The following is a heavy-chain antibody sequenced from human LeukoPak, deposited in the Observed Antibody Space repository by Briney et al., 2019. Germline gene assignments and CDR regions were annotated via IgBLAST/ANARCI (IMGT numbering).Heavy chain of an antibody. CDR2: ISGGTTYK. CDR3: ATDNYDNTGYYPHPYYFAY. Sequence: PGGSLRLSCAASGFTFSSYSMNWVRQAPGKGLEWVASISGGTTYKYYADSAKGRFTISRDNSKNTLYLHMSSLRAEDTAVYYCATDNYDNTGYYPHPYYFAYWGHGTLVTVSS. V-gene: IGHV3-21*04. CDR1: GFTFSSYS. J-gene: IGHJ4*01. D-gene: IGHD3-22*01.